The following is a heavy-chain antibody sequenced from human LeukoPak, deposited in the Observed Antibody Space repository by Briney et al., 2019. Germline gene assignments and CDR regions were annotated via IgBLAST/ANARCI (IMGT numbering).Heavy chain of an antibody. Sequence: SETLSLTCAVYGGSFSGYYWSWIRQPPGKGLEWIGEINHSGSTNYNPSLKSRVTISVDTSKNQFSLKLSSVTAADTAVYYCARGGRTAMVKLDYWGQGTLVTVSS. J-gene: IGHJ4*02. CDR1: GGSFSGYY. V-gene: IGHV4-34*01. CDR2: INHSGST. CDR3: ARGGRTAMVKLDY. D-gene: IGHD5-18*01.